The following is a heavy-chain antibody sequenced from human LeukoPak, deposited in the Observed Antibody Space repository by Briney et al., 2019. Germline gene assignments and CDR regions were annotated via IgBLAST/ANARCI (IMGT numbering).Heavy chain of an antibody. CDR2: INPNSGGT. Sequence: ASVKVSCKASGYTFTGYYMHWVRQAPGQGLEWMGWINPNSGGTNYAQKFQGGVTMTRDTSISTAYMELSRLRSDDTAVYYCARVEWELGPYYFDYWGQGTLVTVSS. D-gene: IGHD1-26*01. CDR3: ARVEWELGPYYFDY. V-gene: IGHV1-2*02. CDR1: GYTFTGYY. J-gene: IGHJ4*02.